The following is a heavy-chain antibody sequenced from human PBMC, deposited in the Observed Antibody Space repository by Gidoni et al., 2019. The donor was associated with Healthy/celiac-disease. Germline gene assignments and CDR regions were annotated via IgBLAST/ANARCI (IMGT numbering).Heavy chain of an antibody. CDR1: GFTFSSYG. Sequence: QVQLVESGGGVVQPGRSLRLSCAASGFTFSSYGMHWVRQAPGKGLEWVAVISYDGSNKYYADSVKGRFTISRDNSKNTLYLQMNSLRAEDTAVYYCATKGIDYWGQGTLVTVSS. D-gene: IGHD3-10*01. J-gene: IGHJ4*02. V-gene: IGHV3-30*03. CDR3: ATKGIDY. CDR2: ISYDGSNK.